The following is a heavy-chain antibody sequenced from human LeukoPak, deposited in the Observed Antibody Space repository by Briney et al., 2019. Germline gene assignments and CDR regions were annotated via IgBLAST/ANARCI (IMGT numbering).Heavy chain of an antibody. V-gene: IGHV3-7*01. CDR3: ARGHRGYSYGYNYYYYYMDV. Sequence: GGSLRLSCAASGFTFSSYWMSWVRQAPGKGLEWVANIKQDGSEKYYVDSVKGRFTISRDNAKNSLYLQMNSLRAEDTAVYYCARGHRGYSYGYNYYYYYMDVWGKGTTVTVSS. D-gene: IGHD5-18*01. CDR2: IKQDGSEK. CDR1: GFTFSSYW. J-gene: IGHJ6*03.